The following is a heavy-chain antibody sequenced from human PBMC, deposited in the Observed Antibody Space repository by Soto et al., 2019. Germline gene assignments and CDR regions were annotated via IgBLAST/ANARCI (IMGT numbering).Heavy chain of an antibody. V-gene: IGHV3-23*01. D-gene: IGHD2-2*01. CDR3: AKDTVVVPSNMDV. CDR1: GFTFSSYA. Sequence: PGGSLRLSCAASGFTFSSYAMSWVRQAPGKGLEWVSAISGSGGNTYYADSVKGRFTISRDNSKNTLYLQMNSLRAEDTAVYYCAKDTVVVPSNMDVWGKGTTVTVSS. J-gene: IGHJ6*03. CDR2: ISGSGGNT.